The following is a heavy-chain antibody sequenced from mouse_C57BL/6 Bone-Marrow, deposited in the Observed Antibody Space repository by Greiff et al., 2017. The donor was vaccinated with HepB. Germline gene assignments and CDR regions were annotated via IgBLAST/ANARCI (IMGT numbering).Heavy chain of an antibody. CDR1: GYTFTSYW. CDR2: IYPGSGST. J-gene: IGHJ1*03. D-gene: IGHD1-1*01. Sequence: VQLQQPGAELVKPGASVKMSCKASGYTFTSYWITWVKQRPGQGLEWIGDIYPGSGSTNYNEKFKSKATLTVDTSSSTAYMQLSSLTSEDSAVYYCARLGYYGSSHWYFDVWGTGTTVTVSS. CDR3: ARLGYYGSSHWYFDV. V-gene: IGHV1-55*01.